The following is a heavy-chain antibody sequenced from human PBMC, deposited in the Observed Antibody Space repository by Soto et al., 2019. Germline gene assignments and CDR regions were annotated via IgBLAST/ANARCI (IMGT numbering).Heavy chain of an antibody. CDR3: ASEGSESYSFDH. V-gene: IGHV4-31*03. Sequence: KTSETLSLTCNVSGGPISSGDYYWSWIRQHPGKGLEWIGYIYHNGNTHYNPSLKSRVTISLDTSKNQSSLNLSSVTAADTAVYYCASEGSESYSFDHWGQGALVTVSS. D-gene: IGHD3-10*01. CDR2: IYHNGNT. CDR1: GGPISSGDYY. J-gene: IGHJ4*02.